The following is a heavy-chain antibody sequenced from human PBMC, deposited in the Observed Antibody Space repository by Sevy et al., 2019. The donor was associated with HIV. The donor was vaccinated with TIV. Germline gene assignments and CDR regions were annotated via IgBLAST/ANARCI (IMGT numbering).Heavy chain of an antibody. J-gene: IGHJ6*02. D-gene: IGHD3-3*01. CDR2: ISAYNGNT. CDR3: ARDAGITIFGVVIPRYGMDV. Sequence: ASVKVSCKASGYTFNSYSISWVRQAPGQGLEWMGWISAYNGNTNYAQKLQGRVTMTTDTSTSTAYMELRSLRSDDTAVYYCARDAGITIFGVVIPRYGMDVWGQGTTVTVSS. V-gene: IGHV1-18*01. CDR1: GYTFNSYS.